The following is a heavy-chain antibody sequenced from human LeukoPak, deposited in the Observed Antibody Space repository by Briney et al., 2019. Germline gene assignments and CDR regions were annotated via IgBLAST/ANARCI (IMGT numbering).Heavy chain of an antibody. Sequence: PSETLSLTCAVYGGSFSGYYWSWIRQPPGKGLEWIGEINHSGSTNYNPSLKSRVTISVDTSKNQFSLKLSSVTAADTAVYYCARDMSSPGLSQADDAFDIWGQGTMVTVSS. CDR2: INHSGST. V-gene: IGHV4-34*01. CDR1: GGSFSGYY. CDR3: ARDMSSPGLSQADDAFDI. J-gene: IGHJ3*02. D-gene: IGHD2/OR15-2a*01.